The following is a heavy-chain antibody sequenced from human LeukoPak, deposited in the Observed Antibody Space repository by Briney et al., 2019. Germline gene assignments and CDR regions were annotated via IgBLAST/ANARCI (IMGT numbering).Heavy chain of an antibody. J-gene: IGHJ4*02. D-gene: IGHD3-3*01. CDR2: ISSSSSTI. V-gene: IGHV3-48*01. CDR3: ARDFLEDSY. Sequence: PGGSLRLSCSASGFTFTTYNMNWVRQAPGKGLEWVSYISSSSSTIYYADSVKGRFTISRDNAKNSLYLQMNSLGAEDTAVYYCARDFLEDSYWCQGTLVTVSS. CDR1: GFTFTTYN.